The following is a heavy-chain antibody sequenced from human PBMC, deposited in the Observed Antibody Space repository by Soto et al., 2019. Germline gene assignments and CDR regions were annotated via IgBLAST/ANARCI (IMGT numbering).Heavy chain of an antibody. CDR2: INSDGSST. J-gene: IGHJ4*02. D-gene: IGHD6-13*01. CDR3: ASRKPGIAAACYDY. V-gene: IGHV3-74*01. CDR1: GFTFSSYW. Sequence: EVQLVESGGGLVQPGGSLRLSCAASGFTFSSYWMHWVRQAPGKGLVWVSRINSDGSSTSYADSVKGRFTISRDNAKNTLYLQMNSLRAEDTAVYYCASRKPGIAAACYDYWGQGTLVTVSS.